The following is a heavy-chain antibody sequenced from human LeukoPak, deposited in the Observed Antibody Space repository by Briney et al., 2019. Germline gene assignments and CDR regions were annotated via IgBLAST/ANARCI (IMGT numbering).Heavy chain of an antibody. J-gene: IGHJ3*02. Sequence: ASVKVSCKASGYTFTVYYMHWVRQAPGQGLEWMGWINPNSGGTNYAQKFQGRVTMTRDTSISTAYMELSRLRSDDTAVYYCARALYDYEDAFDIWGQGTMVTVSS. V-gene: IGHV1-2*02. D-gene: IGHD4-17*01. CDR1: GYTFTVYY. CDR2: INPNSGGT. CDR3: ARALYDYEDAFDI.